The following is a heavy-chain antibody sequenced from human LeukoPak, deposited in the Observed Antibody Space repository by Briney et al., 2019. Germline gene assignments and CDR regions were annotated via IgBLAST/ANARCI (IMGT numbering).Heavy chain of an antibody. Sequence: ASVKVSCKASGGTFSSYAISWVRQAPGQGLEWMGGIIPIFGTANYAQKFQGRVTITADESTSTAYMELRSLRSDDTAVYYCARDRSGYSPYWGQGTLVTVSS. CDR2: IIPIFGTA. CDR1: GGTFSSYA. V-gene: IGHV1-69*13. CDR3: ARDRSGYSPY. J-gene: IGHJ4*02. D-gene: IGHD3-22*01.